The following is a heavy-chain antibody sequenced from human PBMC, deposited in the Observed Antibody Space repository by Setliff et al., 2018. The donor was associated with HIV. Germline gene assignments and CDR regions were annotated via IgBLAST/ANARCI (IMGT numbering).Heavy chain of an antibody. V-gene: IGHV3-30*01. CDR2: ISYDGSRI. Sequence: GGSLRLSCVASGFTFSTFAMHWVRQAPGKGLEWVSVISYDGSRISYADSVKGRFTISRGDSKNTVSLQMNSLRTDDTAAYYCVKGGPLMITFGGPPDYWGQGTLVTVSS. CDR1: GFTFSTFA. D-gene: IGHD3-16*01. CDR3: VKGGPLMITFGGPPDY. J-gene: IGHJ4*02.